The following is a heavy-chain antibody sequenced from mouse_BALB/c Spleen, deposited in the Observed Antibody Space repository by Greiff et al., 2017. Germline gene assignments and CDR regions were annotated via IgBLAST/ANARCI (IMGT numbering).Heavy chain of an antibody. J-gene: IGHJ2*01. CDR2: INSNGGST. V-gene: IGHV5-6-3*01. D-gene: IGHD1-1*01. Sequence: EVHLVESGGGLVQPGGSLKLSCAASGFTFSSYGMSWVRQTPDKRLELVATINSNGGSTYYPDSVKGRFTISRDNAKNTLYLQMSSLKSEDTAMYYCARGYYSGISPDYWGQGTTLTVSS. CDR3: ARGYYSGISPDY. CDR1: GFTFSSYG.